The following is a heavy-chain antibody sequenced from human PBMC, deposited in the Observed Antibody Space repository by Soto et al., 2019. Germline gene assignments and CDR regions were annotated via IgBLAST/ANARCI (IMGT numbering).Heavy chain of an antibody. Sequence: QVQLVQSGAEVKKPGASVKVSCKASGYTFTSYGISWVRQAPGQGLEWMGWISAYNGNTNYAQKLQGRVTMTTDTPTSTAYMELRSLRSDDTAVYYCARSITIFGVVINWFDPWGQGTLVTVSS. CDR1: GYTFTSYG. CDR2: ISAYNGNT. J-gene: IGHJ5*02. CDR3: ARSITIFGVVINWFDP. V-gene: IGHV1-18*01. D-gene: IGHD3-3*01.